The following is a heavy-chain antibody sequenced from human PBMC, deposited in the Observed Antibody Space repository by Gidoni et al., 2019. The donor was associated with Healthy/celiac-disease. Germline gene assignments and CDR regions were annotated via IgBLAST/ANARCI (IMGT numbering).Heavy chain of an antibody. CDR2: IYSGGST. Sequence: EVQLVESGGGLIQPGGSLRLSCAASGFTVSSNYMSWVRQAPGKGLEWVSVIYSGGSTYYADSVKGRFTISRDNSKNTLYLQMNSLRAEDTAVYYCARARDSSSWTVGYYFDYWGQGTLVTVSS. CDR1: GFTVSSNY. J-gene: IGHJ4*02. CDR3: ARARDSSSWTVGYYFDY. V-gene: IGHV3-53*01. D-gene: IGHD6-13*01.